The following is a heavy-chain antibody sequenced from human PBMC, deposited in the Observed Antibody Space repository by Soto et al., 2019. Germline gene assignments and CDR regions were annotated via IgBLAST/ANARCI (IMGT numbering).Heavy chain of an antibody. J-gene: IGHJ6*02. CDR3: VMVDNYVTPTPQDV. CDR1: GYIFVNYG. CDR2: ISPYTGNT. Sequence: QVQLVQSGDEVKKPGASVKVSCKASGYIFVNYGIAWVRQAPGQGLEWMGWISPYTGNTHSATKVQGRLTMTTDTYTSTAYMDLGSLTSDDTAVYYCVMVDNYVTPTPQDVWGQGTTVPVSS. D-gene: IGHD3-16*01. V-gene: IGHV1-18*01.